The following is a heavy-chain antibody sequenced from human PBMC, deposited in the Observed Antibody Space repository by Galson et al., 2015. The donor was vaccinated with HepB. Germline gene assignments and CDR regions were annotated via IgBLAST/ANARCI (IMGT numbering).Heavy chain of an antibody. CDR2: ISAYNGNT. V-gene: IGHV1-18*04. CDR3: ARDGLGYCSSTSCYKWFDP. Sequence: SVKVSCKASGYTFTSYGISWVRQAPGQGLEWMGWISAYNGNTNYAQKLQGRVTMTTDTSTSTAYMELRSLRSDDTAVYYCARDGLGYCSSTSCYKWFDPWGQGTLVTVSS. CDR1: GYTFTSYG. J-gene: IGHJ5*02. D-gene: IGHD2-2*02.